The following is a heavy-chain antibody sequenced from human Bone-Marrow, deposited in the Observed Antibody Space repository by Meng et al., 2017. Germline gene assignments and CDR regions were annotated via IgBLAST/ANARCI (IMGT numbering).Heavy chain of an antibody. D-gene: IGHD1-14*01. CDR1: GFTFSNAW. J-gene: IGHJ4*01. V-gene: IGHV3-15*01. Sequence: GGSLRLSCAASGFTFSNAWMTWVRQAPGKGLEWIGRMKSNVDGGTVEYAAAVKGRFFISRDDSENTFYLQMNSMKTEDTAVYYCSDHVDYWGHGTLVTVSS. CDR2: MKSNVDGGTV. CDR3: SDHVDY.